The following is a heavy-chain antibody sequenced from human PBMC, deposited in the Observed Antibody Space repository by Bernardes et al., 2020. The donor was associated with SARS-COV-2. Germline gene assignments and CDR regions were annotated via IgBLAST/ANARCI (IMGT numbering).Heavy chain of an antibody. CDR2: ISTGGSTK. D-gene: IGHD5-18*01. CDR1: GFTFSSSV. J-gene: IGHJ4*01. V-gene: IGHV3-48*03. Sequence: GGSLRLSCAASGFTFSSSVMNGVHQAPGKGLEWVSYISTGGSTKYYADSVKGRFTISRDNAKNSLYLQMNSLRAEDTAVYYCAREYTYGFDSWGQGTLVTVSS. CDR3: AREYTYGFDS.